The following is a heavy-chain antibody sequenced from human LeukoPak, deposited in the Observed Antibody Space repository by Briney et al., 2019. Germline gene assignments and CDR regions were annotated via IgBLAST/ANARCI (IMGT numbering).Heavy chain of an antibody. CDR1: GGSFSGYY. J-gene: IGHJ4*02. CDR2: INHSGST. V-gene: IGHV4-34*01. CDR3: ATQRAYYYDSSGYSHFDY. Sequence: PSETLSLTCAVYGGSFSGYYWSWIRQPPGKGLEWIGEINHSGSTNYNPSLKSRVTISVDTSKNQFSLKLSSVTAADTAVYYCATQRAYYYDSSGYSHFDYWGQGTPVTVSS. D-gene: IGHD3-22*01.